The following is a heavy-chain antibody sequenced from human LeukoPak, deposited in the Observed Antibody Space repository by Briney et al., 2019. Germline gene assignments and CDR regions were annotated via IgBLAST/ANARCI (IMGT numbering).Heavy chain of an antibody. V-gene: IGHV4-61*02. CDR3: ARGPYSYDSSGAFDI. J-gene: IGHJ3*02. CDR2: IYTSGST. CDR1: GGSISSGSYY. D-gene: IGHD3-22*01. Sequence: SETLSLTCTVSGGSISSGSYYWNWIRQPAGKGLEWIGRIYTSGSTNYNPSLKSRVTISVDTSKNQFSLKLSSVTAADTAVYFCARGPYSYDSSGAFDIWGQGTMVTVSS.